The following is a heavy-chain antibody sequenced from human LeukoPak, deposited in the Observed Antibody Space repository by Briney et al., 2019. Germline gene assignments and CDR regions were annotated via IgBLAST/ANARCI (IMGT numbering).Heavy chain of an antibody. CDR1: GFTFRSYA. J-gene: IGHJ6*02. Sequence: PGGSLRLSCAASGFTFRSYAIHWVRQAPGKGLEWVAGISYNGNNKYYPDSVKGRFTISRDNSKNTLYLQMNSLRAEDTAVYYCARDAKGTAMSRYYYGMDVWGQGTTVTVSS. CDR2: ISYNGNNK. V-gene: IGHV3-30*14. CDR3: ARDAKGTAMSRYYYGMDV. D-gene: IGHD5-18*01.